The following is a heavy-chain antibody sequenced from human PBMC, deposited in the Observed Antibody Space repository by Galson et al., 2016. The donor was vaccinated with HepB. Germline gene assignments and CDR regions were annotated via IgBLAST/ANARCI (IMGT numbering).Heavy chain of an antibody. CDR3: ARNRHCSGGSCYGA. CDR1: GFTVSNNY. J-gene: IGHJ5*02. D-gene: IGHD2-15*01. CDR2: IYNGGST. Sequence: SLRLSCAASGFTVSNNYMRWVRQAPGKGLERVSLIYNGGSTYYADSVKGRFTISRDSSKNTLYLQMNSLRAEDTAVYYCARNRHCSGGSCYGAWGQGTLVTVSS. V-gene: IGHV3-66*01.